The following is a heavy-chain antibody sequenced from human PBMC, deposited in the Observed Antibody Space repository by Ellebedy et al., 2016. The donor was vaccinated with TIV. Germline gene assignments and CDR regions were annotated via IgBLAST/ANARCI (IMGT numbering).Heavy chain of an antibody. D-gene: IGHD3-10*01. CDR2: INAGNGRT. V-gene: IGHV1-3*01. Sequence: ASVKVSCXASGGTFNTYAISWVRQAPGHRLEWMGWINAGNGRTYYSQKFQARVTFTRDTSATTVHMELSSLRSEDTAVYYCARGFGMVRGATGMDVWGQGTTVTVSS. J-gene: IGHJ6*02. CDR3: ARGFGMVRGATGMDV. CDR1: GGTFNTYA.